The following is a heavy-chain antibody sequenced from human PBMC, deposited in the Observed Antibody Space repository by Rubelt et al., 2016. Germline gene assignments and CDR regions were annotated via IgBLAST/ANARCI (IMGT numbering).Heavy chain of an antibody. V-gene: IGHV1-69*04. CDR3: ARALEGDFDY. Sequence: QVQLVQSGAEVKEPGSSVKVSCKASGGTFSSYAISWVRQAPGQGLEWMGRIIPILGIANYAQKFQGRVTITRDKSTGPAYMGLGCLGSEDTAVYYCARALEGDFDYWGQGTLVTVSS. CDR1: GGTFSSYA. J-gene: IGHJ4*02. CDR2: IIPILGIA. D-gene: IGHD1-1*01.